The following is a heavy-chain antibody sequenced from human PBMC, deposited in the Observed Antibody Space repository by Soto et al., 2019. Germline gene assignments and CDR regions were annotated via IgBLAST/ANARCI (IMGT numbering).Heavy chain of an antibody. CDR2: INHSGST. J-gene: IGHJ4*02. CDR1: GGSFSGYY. D-gene: IGHD3-10*01. CDR3: AGGGDWKYYGSGSHPLFDY. Sequence: QVQLQQWGAGLLKPSETLSLTCAVYGGSFSGYYWSWIRQPPGKGLEWIGEINHSGSTNYNPSLKSRVTISVDTAKNQFALKLSSVTAADTAVYYCAGGGDWKYYGSGSHPLFDYWGQGTLVTVSS. V-gene: IGHV4-34*01.